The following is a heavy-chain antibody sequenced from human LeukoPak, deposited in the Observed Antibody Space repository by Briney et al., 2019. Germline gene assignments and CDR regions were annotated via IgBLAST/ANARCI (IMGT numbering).Heavy chain of an antibody. V-gene: IGHV4-34*01. Sequence: SETLSLTCAVYGGSFSGYYWSWIRQPPGKGLEWIGEINHSGSTNYNPSLKSRVTISVDTSKNQFSLKLSSVTAADTAVYYCARLRREVYDFWSGPLPRYYYMDVWGKGTTVTVSS. CDR3: ARLRREVYDFWSGPLPRYYYMDV. CDR2: INHSGST. J-gene: IGHJ6*03. CDR1: GGSFSGYY. D-gene: IGHD3-3*01.